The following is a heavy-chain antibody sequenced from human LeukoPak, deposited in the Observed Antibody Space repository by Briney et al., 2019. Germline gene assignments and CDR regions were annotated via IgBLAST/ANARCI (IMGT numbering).Heavy chain of an antibody. CDR2: MSSSDDGR. J-gene: IGHJ4*02. D-gene: IGHD6-6*01. Sequence: GGSLRLSCATSGFSFSSYAMSWVRQAPGKGLEWVSAMSSSDDGRYYAASVKGRFTISRDNSKNTLYLQMNSLRAEDTAVYYCAKDLEAPRLGFDYWGQGTLVTVSS. CDR1: GFSFSSYA. CDR3: AKDLEAPRLGFDY. V-gene: IGHV3-23*01.